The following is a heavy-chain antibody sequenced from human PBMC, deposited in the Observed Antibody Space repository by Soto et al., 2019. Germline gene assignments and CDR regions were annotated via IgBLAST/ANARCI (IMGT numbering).Heavy chain of an antibody. CDR2: ISAYNGNT. V-gene: IGHV1-18*01. CDR1: GYTFTSYG. J-gene: IGHJ3*02. CDR3: ARDTSPYCSGGSCYLYNDAFDI. D-gene: IGHD2-15*01. Sequence: ASVKVSCKASGYTFTSYGISWVRQAPGQGLEWMGWISAYNGNTNYAQKLQGRVTMTTDTSTSTAYMELRSLRSDDTAVYYCARDTSPYCSGGSCYLYNDAFDIWGQGTMVTVSS.